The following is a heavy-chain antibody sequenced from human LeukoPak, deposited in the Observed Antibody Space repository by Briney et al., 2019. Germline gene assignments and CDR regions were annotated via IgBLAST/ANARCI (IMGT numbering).Heavy chain of an antibody. J-gene: IGHJ4*02. Sequence: GGSLRLSCAASGFTFSSYGMHWVRQAPGKGLEWVAVISYDGSNKYYADSVKGRFTISRDNSKNTLYLQMNSLRAEDTAVYYCAKTGDNDDGDYFDYWAREPWSPSPQ. V-gene: IGHV3-30*18. CDR2: ISYDGSNK. CDR1: GFTFSSYG. D-gene: IGHD2-8*01. CDR3: AKTGDNDDGDYFDY.